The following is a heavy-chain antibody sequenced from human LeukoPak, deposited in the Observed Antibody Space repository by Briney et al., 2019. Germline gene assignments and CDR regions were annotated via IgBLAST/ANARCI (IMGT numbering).Heavy chain of an antibody. D-gene: IGHD3-16*01. J-gene: IGHJ4*02. CDR2: ISGSGGST. V-gene: IGHV3-23*01. Sequence: GGSLRLSCAASGFTFSGYAMSWVRQAPGKGLEWVSAISGSGGSTYYADSVKGRFTISRDNSKNTLYLQLNSLTGEDTAVYFCAKETGWSPLGEDDHWGQGILVSVSS. CDR3: AKETGWSPLGEDDH. CDR1: GFTFSGYA.